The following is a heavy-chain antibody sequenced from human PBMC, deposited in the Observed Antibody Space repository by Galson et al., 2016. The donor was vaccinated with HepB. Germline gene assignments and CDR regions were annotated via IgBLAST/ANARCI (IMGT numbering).Heavy chain of an antibody. D-gene: IGHD1-7*01. CDR3: AKEATATTGAKTKRVWYFDL. CDR1: GFTFSSYS. J-gene: IGHJ2*01. V-gene: IGHV3-48*02. CDR2: ISTSSSTI. Sequence: SLRLCCAASGFTFSSYSMYGVREAPGKGLEWISYISTSSSTIYYADSVKGRFTISRDDATNLLYLQMNSLRDEDTAVYYCAKEATATTGAKTKRVWYFDLWGRGTLVTVSS.